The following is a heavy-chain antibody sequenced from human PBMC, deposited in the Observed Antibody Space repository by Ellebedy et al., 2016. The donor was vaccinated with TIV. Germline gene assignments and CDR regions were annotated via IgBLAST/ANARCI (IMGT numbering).Heavy chain of an antibody. D-gene: IGHD3-22*01. J-gene: IGHJ3*02. CDR1: GFTFSSYW. V-gene: IGHV3-74*01. CDR2: IYSDGSST. Sequence: GESLKISXAASGFTFSSYWMHWVRQAPGKGLVWVSRIYSDGSSTSYADSVKGRFTISRDNAKNTLYLQMNSLRAEDTAVYYCARGSYDSSGYYYGRNAFDIWGQGTMVTVSS. CDR3: ARGSYDSSGYYYGRNAFDI.